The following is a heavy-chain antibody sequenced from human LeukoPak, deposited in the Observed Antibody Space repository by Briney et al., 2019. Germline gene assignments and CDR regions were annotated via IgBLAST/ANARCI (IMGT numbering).Heavy chain of an antibody. CDR3: ARNKDFDH. V-gene: IGHV4-28*06. CDR1: GYSISSSYW. Sequence: SDTLSLTCAVSGYSISSSYWWGWIRPPPGKGLEWIGYIYNSGSTNYNPSLKSRVTISVDTSKNQFSLKLSSVTALDTAVYYCARNKDFDHWGQGAPVTVSS. J-gene: IGHJ4*02. CDR2: IYNSGST.